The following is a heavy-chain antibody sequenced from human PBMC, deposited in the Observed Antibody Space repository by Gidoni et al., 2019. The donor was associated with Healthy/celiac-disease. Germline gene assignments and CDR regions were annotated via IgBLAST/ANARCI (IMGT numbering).Heavy chain of an antibody. D-gene: IGHD3-10*01. CDR1: GGSISSGNW. V-gene: IGHV4-4*02. CDR2: IYHSGST. Sequence: QVQLQESGPGLVKPSGTLSLTCAVSGGSISSGNWLSWVRQPPGKGLEWIGEIYHSGSTNYNPSLKSRVTIAVDKSKNQFSLKLSSVTAADTAVYYCARSDYYGSGSSDYWGQGTLVTVSS. CDR3: ARSDYYGSGSSDY. J-gene: IGHJ4*02.